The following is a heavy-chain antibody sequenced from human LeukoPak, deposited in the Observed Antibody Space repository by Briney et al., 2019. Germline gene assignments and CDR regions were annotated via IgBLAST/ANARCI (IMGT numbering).Heavy chain of an antibody. CDR1: GGSISSYY. Sequence: PSETLSLTCTVSGGSISSYYWSWIRQPPGKGLEWIGYIYYSGSTNYNPSLKSRVTISVDTSKNQFSLKLSSVTAADTAVYYCARAGGSSGWLNYYYYYMDVWGKGTTVTISS. CDR2: IYYSGST. D-gene: IGHD6-19*01. CDR3: ARAGGSSGWLNYYYYYMDV. J-gene: IGHJ6*03. V-gene: IGHV4-59*01.